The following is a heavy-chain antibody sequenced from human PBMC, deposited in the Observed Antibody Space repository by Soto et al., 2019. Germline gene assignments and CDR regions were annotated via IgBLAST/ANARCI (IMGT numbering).Heavy chain of an antibody. CDR1: GFTFSSYG. D-gene: IGHD2-2*01. CDR3: AKDPLDTREYYYYGMDV. CDR2: TSYDGVNK. Sequence: GGSLRLSCAASGFTFSSYGMHWVRQAPGKGLEWVAVTSYDGVNKYYADSLKGRFTISRDNSKNTLYLQMNSLRAEDTAVYYCAKDPLDTREYYYYGMDVWGQGTTVTVSS. V-gene: IGHV3-30*18. J-gene: IGHJ6*02.